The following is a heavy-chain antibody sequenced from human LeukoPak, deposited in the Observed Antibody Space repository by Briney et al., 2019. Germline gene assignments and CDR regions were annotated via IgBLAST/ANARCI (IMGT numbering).Heavy chain of an antibody. D-gene: IGHD3-16*01. CDR2: IKQDGSEK. CDR3: ASGCFLRSCLGESSDY. CDR1: GFTFSSYW. V-gene: IGHV3-7*01. Sequence: GGSLRLSCAASGFTFSSYWMSWVRQAPGKGLEWVANIKQDGSEKYYVDSVKGRFTISRDNAKNSLYLQMNSLRAEDTAVYYCASGCFLRSCLGESSDYWGQGTLVTVSS. J-gene: IGHJ4*02.